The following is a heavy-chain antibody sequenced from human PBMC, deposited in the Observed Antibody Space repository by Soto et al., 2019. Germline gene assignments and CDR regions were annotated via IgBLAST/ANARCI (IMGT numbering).Heavy chain of an antibody. CDR1: GYTFTIYG. J-gene: IGHJ5*02. CDR2: ISAYNGNT. CDR3: ARGRPVVAATSPTHWFDP. D-gene: IGHD2-15*01. V-gene: IGHV1-18*01. Sequence: ASVKVSCKASGYTFTIYGISWVRQAPGQGLEWMGWISAYNGNTNYAQKLQGRVTMTTDTSTSTAYMELRSLRSDDTAVYYCARGRPVVAATSPTHWFDPWGQGTLVTVSS.